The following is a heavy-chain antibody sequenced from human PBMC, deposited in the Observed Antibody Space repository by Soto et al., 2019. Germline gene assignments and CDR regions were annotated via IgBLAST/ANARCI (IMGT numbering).Heavy chain of an antibody. J-gene: IGHJ4*02. CDR1: GGSISPFY. V-gene: IGHV4-59*01. Sequence: QVQLQESGPGVVKPSETLSLTCTVSGGSISPFYWSWVQQPPGKGLEWIGYLYYSDNTNYNPSLKSQVTISVDASKNQVSLRLTSVTAADTAVYYCARVGGVAARTFDYWGQGTVVTVSS. D-gene: IGHD3-16*01. CDR2: LYYSDNT. CDR3: ARVGGVAARTFDY.